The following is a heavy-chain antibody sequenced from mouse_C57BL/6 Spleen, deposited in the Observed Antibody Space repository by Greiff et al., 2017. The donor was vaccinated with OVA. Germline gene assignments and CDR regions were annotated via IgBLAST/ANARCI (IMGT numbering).Heavy chain of an antibody. J-gene: IGHJ4*01. V-gene: IGHV2-5*01. CDR3: AKTRDGYDYDERNAMDN. CDR1: GFSLTSYG. CDR2: IWRGGST. Sequence: QVQLQQSGPGLVQPSQSLSITCTVSGFSLTSYGVHWVRQSPGKGLEWLGVIWRGGSTDYNAAFMSRLSITKDNSKSQVFFKMNSLQADDTAIYYCAKTRDGYDYDERNAMDNWGQGTSVTVST. D-gene: IGHD2-4*01.